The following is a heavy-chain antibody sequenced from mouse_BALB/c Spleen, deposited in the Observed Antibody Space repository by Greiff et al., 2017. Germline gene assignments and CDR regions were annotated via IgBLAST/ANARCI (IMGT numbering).Heavy chain of an antibody. CDR2: ISSGGSYT. J-gene: IGHJ2*01. CDR3: ARRAITTATSYYFDY. V-gene: IGHV5-9-1*01. Sequence: DVMLVESGGGLVKPGGSLKLSCAASGFTFSSYAMSWVRQTPEKRLEWVATISSGGSYTYYPDSVKGRFTISRDNAKNTLYLQMSSLRSEDTAMYYCARRAITTATSYYFDYWGQGTTLTVSS. CDR1: GFTFSSYA. D-gene: IGHD1-2*01.